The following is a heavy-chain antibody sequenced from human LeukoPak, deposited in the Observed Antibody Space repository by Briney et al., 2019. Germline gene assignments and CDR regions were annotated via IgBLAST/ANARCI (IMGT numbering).Heavy chain of an antibody. J-gene: IGHJ6*02. Sequence: GGSLRLSCAASGFTFSDYAMHWVRQAPGKGLEWVAVMSYDGSNTYYADSVKGRFTISRDTSKHTLYVQMNSLRVADTAVYYCVRDFQWLRAMDVWGQGTTVTVSS. D-gene: IGHD6-19*01. CDR2: MSYDGSNT. CDR1: GFTFSDYA. CDR3: VRDFQWLRAMDV. V-gene: IGHV3-30*03.